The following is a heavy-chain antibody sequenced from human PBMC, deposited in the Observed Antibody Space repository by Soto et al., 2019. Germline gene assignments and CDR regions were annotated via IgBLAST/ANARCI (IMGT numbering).Heavy chain of an antibody. V-gene: IGHV5-10-1*01. Sequence: GESLKISCKGSGYSFTSYWISLVRQMLGKGLEWMGRIDPSDSYTNYSPSFQGHVTISADKSISTAYLQWSSLKASDTAMYYCATIFGVVIDKDYWGQGTLVTVSS. CDR3: ATIFGVVIDKDY. CDR1: GYSFTSYW. CDR2: IDPSDSYT. D-gene: IGHD3-3*01. J-gene: IGHJ4*02.